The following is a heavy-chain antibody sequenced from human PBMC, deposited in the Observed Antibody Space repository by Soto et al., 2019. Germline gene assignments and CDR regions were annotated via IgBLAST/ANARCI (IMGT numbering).Heavy chain of an antibody. D-gene: IGHD6-13*01. CDR1: GFTFSSYA. Sequence: QVQLVESGGGVVQPGRSLRLSCAASGFTFSSYAMHWARQPQGKGLEWVAVISYDGSNKYYADSVKGRFTISRDNSKNTLYLQMNSLRAEDTAVYYCARDPGKYSSSRLYYGMDVWGQGTTVTVSS. CDR3: ARDPGKYSSSRLYYGMDV. CDR2: ISYDGSNK. J-gene: IGHJ6*02. V-gene: IGHV3-30-3*01.